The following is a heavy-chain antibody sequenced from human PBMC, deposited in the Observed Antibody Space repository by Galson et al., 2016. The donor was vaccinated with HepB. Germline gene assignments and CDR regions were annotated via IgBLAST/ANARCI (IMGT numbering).Heavy chain of an antibody. Sequence: TLSLTCAVSGGSINSGRYSWSWIRQHPGKGLEWIGYIYYSGSTYYNPSLKSRVTISVDTSKNQFSLKLSSVTAADTAVYYCANSRNYYYGMDVWGKGTTVTVSS. D-gene: IGHD2/OR15-2a*01. CDR1: GGSINSGRYS. CDR3: ANSRNYYYGMDV. J-gene: IGHJ6*04. CDR2: IYYSGST. V-gene: IGHV4-31*11.